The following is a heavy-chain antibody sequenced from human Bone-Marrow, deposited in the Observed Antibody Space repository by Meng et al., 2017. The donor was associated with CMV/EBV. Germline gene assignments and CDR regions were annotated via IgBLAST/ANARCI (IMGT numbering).Heavy chain of an antibody. V-gene: IGHV1-69*01. CDR3: ARGEGLLGDWFDP. J-gene: IGHJ5*02. Sequence: QVQLVQSGAEVKKPGASVKVSCKASGHTFADYYINWVRQAPGQGLEWMGGIIPIFGTANYAQKFQGRVTITADESTSTAYMELSSLRSEDTAVYYCARGEGLLGDWFDPWGQGTLVTVSS. CDR2: IIPIFGTA. CDR1: GHTFADYY. D-gene: IGHD2-8*02.